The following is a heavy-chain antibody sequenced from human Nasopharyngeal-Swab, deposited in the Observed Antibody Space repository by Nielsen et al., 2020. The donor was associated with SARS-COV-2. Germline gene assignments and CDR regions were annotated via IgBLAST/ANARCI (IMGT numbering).Heavy chain of an antibody. V-gene: IGHV5-51*01. D-gene: IGHD6-19*01. J-gene: IGHJ4*02. Sequence: ESLKISCKGSGYSFTSYWIAWVRQMPGKGLEWMGLIYPSDSETRYSPSFEGQVTISADKSISTAYLQWSSLKASDTATYYCARGWYSGPDYWGQGTLVTVSS. CDR3: ARGWYSGPDY. CDR2: IYPSDSET. CDR1: GYSFTSYW.